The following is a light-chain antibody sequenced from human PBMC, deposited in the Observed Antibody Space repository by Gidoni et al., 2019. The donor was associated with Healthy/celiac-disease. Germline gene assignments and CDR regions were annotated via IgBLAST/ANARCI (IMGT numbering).Light chain of an antibody. CDR2: KAS. CDR1: QSISSW. Sequence: DIQMTQSPSPLSASVGDRVTITCRASQSISSWLAWYQQKPGKAPKLLVYKASSLESGVPSRFSGSGSGTEFTLTISSLQPDDLATYYCQQYNSYSGTFXQXTKVEIK. CDR3: QQYNSYSGT. J-gene: IGKJ1*01. V-gene: IGKV1-5*03.